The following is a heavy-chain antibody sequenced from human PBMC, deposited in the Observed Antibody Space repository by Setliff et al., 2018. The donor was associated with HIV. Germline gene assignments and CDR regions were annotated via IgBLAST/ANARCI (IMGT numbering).Heavy chain of an antibody. V-gene: IGHV1-46*01. CDR2: LNPSGST. D-gene: IGHD3-10*01. Sequence: GASVKVSCKASGNTFTKYYMHWVRQAPGQGLEWMGILNPSGSTVSAQKFRGRVTMTRDTSTNTVYMELSGLRSEDTAVYYCVKGMVRGVTPGFDYWGQGTLVTVSS. CDR1: GNTFTKYY. CDR3: VKGMVRGVTPGFDY. J-gene: IGHJ4*02.